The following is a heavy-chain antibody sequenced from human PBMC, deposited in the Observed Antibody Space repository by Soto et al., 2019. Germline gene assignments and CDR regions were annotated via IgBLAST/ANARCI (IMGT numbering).Heavy chain of an antibody. Sequence: QVQLVQSGAEVKKPGSSVKVSCKASGGTFSSYTISWVRQAPGQGLEWMGRIIPILGIANYAQKFQGRGTXXAXKFXSTADMELSSLRSEDTAVYYCARSGSRGWLGYCDYWGQGTLVTVSS. J-gene: IGHJ4*02. D-gene: IGHD6-19*01. CDR3: ARSGSRGWLGYCDY. V-gene: IGHV1-69*02. CDR2: IIPILGIA. CDR1: GGTFSSYT.